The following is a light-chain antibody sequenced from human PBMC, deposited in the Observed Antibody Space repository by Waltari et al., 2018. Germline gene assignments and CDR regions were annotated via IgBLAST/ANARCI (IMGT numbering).Light chain of an antibody. Sequence: QSALTQPPSASGSPRQSVTISCTGTSSDVGGYNFSSWYQQHPGKAPTLMIYEVSERPSGLPARFSGSKSGNTDSLTVSGLQTEDESDYYCSSYAGSMTLVFGGGTKLTVL. CDR2: EVS. V-gene: IGLV2-8*01. J-gene: IGLJ2*01. CDR1: SSDVGGYNF. CDR3: SSYAGSMTLV.